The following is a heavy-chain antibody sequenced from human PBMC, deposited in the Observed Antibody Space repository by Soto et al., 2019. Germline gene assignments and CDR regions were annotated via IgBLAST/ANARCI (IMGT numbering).Heavy chain of an antibody. CDR3: TRANGPAAIGHFHYGMDV. CDR2: VNSDGSGT. CDR1: GFSFRSYW. V-gene: IGHV3-74*01. J-gene: IGHJ6*02. D-gene: IGHD2-2*02. Sequence: EVQLVESGGGLVQPGGALRLSCVASGFSFRSYWMHWVRQAPGKGLVWVSRVNSDGSGTSYADSVEGRLTISRDNAKNTLYSQMHSLRAEDTAVYYCTRANGPAAIGHFHYGMDVWGQGTTVTVSS.